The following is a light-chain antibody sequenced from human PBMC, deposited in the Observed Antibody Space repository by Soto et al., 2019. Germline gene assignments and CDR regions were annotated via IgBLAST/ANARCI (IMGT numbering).Light chain of an antibody. CDR2: DDS. CDR1: NIGSKS. Sequence: SYELTQPHSVSVAPGQTARITCGGTNIGSKSVHWYQQKPGQAPVLVVYDDSDRPSGIPERFSGSNSGNTATLTISRVEAGDEADYYCQVWDSSSDHVVFGGGTKVTVL. V-gene: IGLV3-21*02. J-gene: IGLJ2*01. CDR3: QVWDSSSDHVV.